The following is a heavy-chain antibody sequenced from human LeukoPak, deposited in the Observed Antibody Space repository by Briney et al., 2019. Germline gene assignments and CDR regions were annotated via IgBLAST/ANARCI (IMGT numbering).Heavy chain of an antibody. D-gene: IGHD2-2*01. CDR2: INPNSGGT. Sequence: GASVKVSCKASGYTFTSYAITWVRQAPGQGLEWMGWINPNSGGTNYAQKFQGRVTMTRDTSISTAYMELSRLRSDDTAVYYCARDQEVEAVVVPAARGGFDPWGQGTLVTVSS. CDR1: GYTFTSYA. V-gene: IGHV1-2*02. CDR3: ARDQEVEAVVVPAARGGFDP. J-gene: IGHJ5*02.